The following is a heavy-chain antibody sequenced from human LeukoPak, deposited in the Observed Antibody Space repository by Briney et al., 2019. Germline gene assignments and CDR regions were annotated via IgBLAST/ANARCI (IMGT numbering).Heavy chain of an antibody. D-gene: IGHD2-2*01. CDR3: ARRLTQYDCFDP. Sequence: SQTLSLTCAISGDSVSSNSVTWDWIRQSSSRGLEWLGRTYYRSTWYNDYAVSVRGRITVNPDTSKNQFSLHLNSVTPEDTAVYYCARRLTQYDCFDPWGQGILVTVSS. CDR1: GDSVSSNSVT. CDR2: TYYRSTWYN. J-gene: IGHJ5*02. V-gene: IGHV6-1*01.